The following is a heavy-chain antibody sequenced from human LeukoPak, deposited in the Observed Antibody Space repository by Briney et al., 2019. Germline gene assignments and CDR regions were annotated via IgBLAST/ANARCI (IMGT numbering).Heavy chain of an antibody. Sequence: GGSLRLSCAASGFNFRDYYMGWIRQAPGKGLDYISYISASGTVTYYADSVKGRFTISRDNTKNSMYLQMNSLRAEDTAVYYCARSMIVTSEDYWGQGTLVTVSS. CDR2: ISASGTVT. CDR1: GFNFRDYY. D-gene: IGHD3-22*01. V-gene: IGHV3-11*04. CDR3: ARSMIVTSEDY. J-gene: IGHJ4*02.